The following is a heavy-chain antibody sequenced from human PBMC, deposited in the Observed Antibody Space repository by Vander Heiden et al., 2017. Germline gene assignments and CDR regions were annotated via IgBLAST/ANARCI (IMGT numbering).Heavy chain of an antibody. J-gene: IGHJ4*02. D-gene: IGHD3-3*01. CDR1: GGSFSGYY. CDR2: INHSGST. CDR3: ARKVRDFWSGYYGY. V-gene: IGHV4-34*01. Sequence: QVQLQQWGAGLLKPSETLSLTCAVYGGSFSGYYWSWIRQLPGKGLEWIGEINHSGSTNYNPSLKSRVTISVDTSKNQFSLKLSSVTAADTAVYYCARKVRDFWSGYYGYWGQGTLVTVSS.